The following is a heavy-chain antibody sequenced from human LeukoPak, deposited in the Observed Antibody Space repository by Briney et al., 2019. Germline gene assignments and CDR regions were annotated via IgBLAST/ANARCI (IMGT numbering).Heavy chain of an antibody. CDR2: INPNSGGT. Sequence: ASVKVSCKASGYTFTGYYMHWVRQAPGQGLEWMGWINPNSGGTNYAQKFQGRVTMTRDTSISTAYMELSRLRSDDTAIYYCARDAVAGTDHDAFDIWGQGTMVTVSS. CDR1: GYTFTGYY. J-gene: IGHJ3*02. CDR3: ARDAVAGTDHDAFDI. D-gene: IGHD6-19*01. V-gene: IGHV1-2*02.